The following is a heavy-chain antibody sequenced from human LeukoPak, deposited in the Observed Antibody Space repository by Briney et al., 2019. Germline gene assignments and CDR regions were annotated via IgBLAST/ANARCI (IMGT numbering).Heavy chain of an antibody. Sequence: GGSLRLSCAASGFTFSSYWMSWVRQAPGKGLEWVPNMKYDGSEKYYVDSVKGRFTISRDNAKNSLYLQMNSLRAEDTAVYYCARDIEAAGLFLDYWGQGTLVTVSS. CDR2: MKYDGSEK. D-gene: IGHD6-13*01. CDR3: ARDIEAAGLFLDY. V-gene: IGHV3-7*01. CDR1: GFTFSSYW. J-gene: IGHJ4*02.